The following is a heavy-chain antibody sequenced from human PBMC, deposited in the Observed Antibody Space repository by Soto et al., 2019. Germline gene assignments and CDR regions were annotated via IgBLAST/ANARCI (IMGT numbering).Heavy chain of an antibody. D-gene: IGHD3-3*01. CDR3: ARGGIFGVVYYYGMDV. CDR2: INPSGGST. Sequence: ASVKFTWKESGYTLASYYRRWVRQANGQGLEWMGIINPSGGSTSYAQKFQGRVTMTRDTSTSTVYMELSSLRSEDTAVYYCARGGIFGVVYYYGMDVWGQGTTVTVSS. V-gene: IGHV1-46*01. J-gene: IGHJ6*02. CDR1: GYTLASYY.